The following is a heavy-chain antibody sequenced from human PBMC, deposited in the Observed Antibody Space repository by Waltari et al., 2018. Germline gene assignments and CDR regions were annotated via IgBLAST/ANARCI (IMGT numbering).Heavy chain of an antibody. J-gene: IGHJ3*02. CDR2: TIPIFGSP. CDR3: ARRKRGEAFDI. D-gene: IGHD3-16*01. V-gene: IGHV1-69*12. Sequence: QVQLVQSGAEVNKPGSSVRVPCRASGGNFGRYAITWVRQAPGQGLEWMGGTIPIFGSPMYAPKFQGRVSITADELTYTVYMELNSLRSDDTAIYYCARRKRGEAFDIWGQGTMVIVSS. CDR1: GGNFGRYA.